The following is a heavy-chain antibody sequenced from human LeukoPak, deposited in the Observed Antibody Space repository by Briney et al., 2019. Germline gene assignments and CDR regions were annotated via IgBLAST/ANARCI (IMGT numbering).Heavy chain of an antibody. J-gene: IGHJ4*02. CDR3: ARVGSGYDYFDY. Sequence: PSETLSLTCTVSGGSISDYYWSWIRQPAGKGLEWLGRIYTSRSTKYNPSPESRVTMSVDTSKNQFSLKLSFVTAADTAVYYCARVGSGYDYFDYWGQGTLVTVSS. CDR1: GGSISDYY. D-gene: IGHD3-22*01. V-gene: IGHV4-4*07. CDR2: IYTSRST.